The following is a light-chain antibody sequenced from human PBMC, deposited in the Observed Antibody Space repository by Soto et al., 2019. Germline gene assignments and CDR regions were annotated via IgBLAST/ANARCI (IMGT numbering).Light chain of an antibody. J-gene: IGKJ1*01. V-gene: IGKV1-12*01. CDR3: QQTHSFPRT. Sequence: DIQMTQSPSSLSASVGDTVTITCRASQAISSWLAWYQQTPGKAPNLLIYSASNLQSGVPSRFSGSGSGTDFTLTISSLQPEDFATYYCQQTHSFPRTFGQGTKVEI. CDR1: QAISSW. CDR2: SAS.